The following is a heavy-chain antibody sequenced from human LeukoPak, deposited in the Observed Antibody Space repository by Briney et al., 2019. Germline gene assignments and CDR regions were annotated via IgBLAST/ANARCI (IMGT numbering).Heavy chain of an antibody. D-gene: IGHD1-7*01. CDR2: ISGSGVST. J-gene: IGHJ4*02. V-gene: IGHV3-23*01. Sequence: GGSLRLSCTASGFRFSSYAMSWVRQAPGRGLEWVSAISGSGVSTYYADSVKGRFTVSRDNSKNTLYLQMSSLRAEDTAVYYCAKDERNWNYNLASQTYDWGQGTLVTVSS. CDR3: AKDERNWNYNLASQTYD. CDR1: GFRFSSYA.